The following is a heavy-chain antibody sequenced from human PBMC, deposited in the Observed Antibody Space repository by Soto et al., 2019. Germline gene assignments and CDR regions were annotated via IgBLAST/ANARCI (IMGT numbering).Heavy chain of an antibody. CDR3: ARDAGTYSSSSPYYYGMDV. V-gene: IGHV1-2*04. CDR1: GYTFTGYY. Sequence: ASVKVSCKASGYTFTGYYMHWVRQAPGQGLEWMGWINPNSGGTNYAQKFQGWVTMTRDTSISTAYMELSRLRSDDTAVYYCARDAGTYSSSSPYYYGMDVWGQGTTVTVSS. D-gene: IGHD6-6*01. J-gene: IGHJ6*02. CDR2: INPNSGGT.